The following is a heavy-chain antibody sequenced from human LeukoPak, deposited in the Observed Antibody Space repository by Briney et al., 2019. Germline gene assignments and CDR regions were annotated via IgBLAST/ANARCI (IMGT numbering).Heavy chain of an antibody. CDR2: ISGSGGST. V-gene: IGHV3-23*01. CDR1: GFTFNSYV. CDR3: ARDIYDSGDFRGDF. Sequence: GGPLRLSCAASGFTFNSYVMSWVRQAPGKGLEWVSAISGSGGSTYYADFVKGRFTISRDNTKNTLFLQMNSLRAEDTAIYYCARDIYDSGDFRGDFWGQGTLVTVSS. D-gene: IGHD3-22*01. J-gene: IGHJ4*02.